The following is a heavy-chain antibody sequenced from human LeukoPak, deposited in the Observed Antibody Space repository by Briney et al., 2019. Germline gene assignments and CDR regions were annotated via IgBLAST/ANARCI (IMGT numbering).Heavy chain of an antibody. Sequence: PGGSLRLSRATSGFTLRSYAISWVRQAPGRGLDCVSTITVSGGVTYYADSAETVKCRLPISTENTKNTLYLHMNSLTTRVTPVYYCATIRGYDTYNSDYFDYWGQGSLVTVSS. D-gene: IGHD3-3*01. J-gene: IGHJ4*02. CDR2: ITVSGGVT. V-gene: IGHV3-23*01. CDR1: GFTLRSYA. CDR3: ATIRGYDTYNSDYFDY.